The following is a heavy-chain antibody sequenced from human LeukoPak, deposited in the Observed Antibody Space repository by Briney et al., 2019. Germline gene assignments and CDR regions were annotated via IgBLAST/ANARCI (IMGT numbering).Heavy chain of an antibody. D-gene: IGHD2-2*01. CDR2: ISGSGGST. CDR3: AKSESSSSTSFDAFDI. Sequence: PGGSLRLSCAASGFTFSSYAMSWVRQAPGKGLEWVSAISGSGGSTYYADSVKGRFTISRDNSKNTLYLQMNSLRAEDTAVYYCAKSESSSSTSFDAFDIWGQGTMVTVSS. CDR1: GFTFSSYA. J-gene: IGHJ3*02. V-gene: IGHV3-23*01.